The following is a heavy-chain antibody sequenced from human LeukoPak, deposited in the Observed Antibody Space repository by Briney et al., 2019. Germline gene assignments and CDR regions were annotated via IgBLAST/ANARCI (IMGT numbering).Heavy chain of an antibody. J-gene: IGHJ5*02. CDR2: ISYDGSNK. CDR1: GFTFSSYA. CDR3: ARDKLWFGELFKGDWFDP. V-gene: IGHV3-30*04. D-gene: IGHD3-10*01. Sequence: PGGSLRLSCAASGFTFSSYAMHWVRQAPGKGLEWVAVISYDGSNKYYADSVKGRFTISRDNSKNPLYLQMNSLRAEDTAVYYCARDKLWFGELFKGDWFDPWGQGTLVTVSS.